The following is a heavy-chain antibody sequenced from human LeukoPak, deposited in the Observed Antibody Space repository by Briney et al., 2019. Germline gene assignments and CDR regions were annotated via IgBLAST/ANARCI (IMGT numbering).Heavy chain of an antibody. Sequence: GGSLRLSCAASGFSVSSNYMSWVRQAPGKGLEWVSVIYSGDSTYYADSVKGRFTISRDNSKNTLYLQMNSLRAEDTAVYYCAKGYCRGISCYSDYWGQGTLVTVSS. J-gene: IGHJ4*02. CDR2: IYSGDST. D-gene: IGHD2-2*02. CDR3: AKGYCRGISCYSDY. V-gene: IGHV3-53*01. CDR1: GFSVSSNY.